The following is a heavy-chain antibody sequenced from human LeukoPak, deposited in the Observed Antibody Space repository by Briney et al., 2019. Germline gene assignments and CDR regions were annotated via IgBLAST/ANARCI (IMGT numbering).Heavy chain of an antibody. Sequence: GGSLRLSCPASFTFSSYTMNWVRQAPGKGLEWVSAITSSGTYIYYAESVRGRFTVSRDNAKNSVYLQMNSLRDEDTAVYYCARDPTPRYCSGGSCYTHYGMDVWGQGTTVTVSS. V-gene: IGHV3-21*06. D-gene: IGHD2-15*01. CDR1: FTFSSYT. CDR3: ARDPTPRYCSGGSCYTHYGMDV. J-gene: IGHJ6*02. CDR2: ITSSGTYI.